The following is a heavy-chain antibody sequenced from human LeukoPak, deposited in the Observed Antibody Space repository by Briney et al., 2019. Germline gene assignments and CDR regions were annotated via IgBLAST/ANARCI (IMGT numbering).Heavy chain of an antibody. D-gene: IGHD3-10*01. Sequence: SETLSLTCAVSGGSFSGYYWSWIRQHPGKGLEWIGYIYYSGSTYYNPSLKSRVTISVDTSKNQFSLKLSSVTAADTAVYYCARSDGSGTYYRNDYWGQGTPVTVSS. CDR2: IYYSGST. V-gene: IGHV4-31*11. CDR3: ARSDGSGTYYRNDY. J-gene: IGHJ4*02. CDR1: GGSFSGYY.